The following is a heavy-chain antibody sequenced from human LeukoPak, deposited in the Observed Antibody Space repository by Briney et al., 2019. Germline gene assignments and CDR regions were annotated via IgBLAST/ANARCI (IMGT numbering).Heavy chain of an antibody. Sequence: GGSLRLSCAASGFTFSSYAMSWVRQAPGKRLEWVSAISGSGGSTYYADSVKGRFTISRDNSKNTLYLQMNSLRAEDTAVYYCAKDIVVVPAAMGNYGMDVWGQGTTVTVSS. V-gene: IGHV3-23*01. CDR1: GFTFSSYA. CDR3: AKDIVVVPAAMGNYGMDV. CDR2: ISGSGGST. D-gene: IGHD2-2*01. J-gene: IGHJ6*02.